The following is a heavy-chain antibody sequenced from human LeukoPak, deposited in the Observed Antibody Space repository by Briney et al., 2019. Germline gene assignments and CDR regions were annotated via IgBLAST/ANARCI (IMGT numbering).Heavy chain of an antibody. Sequence: PSATLSLTCTVAGGSISSYYWSWIRQPPRDGLEWIGYIYYSGSTNYNPSLNSRVTISVDTSKNQFSLKLSSATAADTAVYYCARVDSGVDVWGQGTTVTVSS. CDR3: ARVDSGVDV. CDR1: GGSISSYY. J-gene: IGHJ6*02. CDR2: IYYSGST. V-gene: IGHV4-59*01. D-gene: IGHD6-19*01.